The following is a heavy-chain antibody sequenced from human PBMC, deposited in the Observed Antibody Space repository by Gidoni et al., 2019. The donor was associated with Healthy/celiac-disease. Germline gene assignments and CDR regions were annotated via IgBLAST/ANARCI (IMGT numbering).Heavy chain of an antibody. D-gene: IGHD6-13*01. CDR1: GGSFSGYY. V-gene: IGHV4-34*01. CDR3: ASLIAAHYYFDY. Sequence: QVQLQQWGAGLLKPSETLSLTCAVYGGSFSGYYRSWIRQPPGKGLEWIGEINHSGSTNYNPSLKSRVTISVDTSKNQFSLKLSSVTAADTAVYYCASLIAAHYYFDYWGQGTLVTVSS. J-gene: IGHJ4*02. CDR2: INHSGST.